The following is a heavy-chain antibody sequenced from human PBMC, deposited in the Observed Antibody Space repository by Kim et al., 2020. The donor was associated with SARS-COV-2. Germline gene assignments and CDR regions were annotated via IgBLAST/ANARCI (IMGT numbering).Heavy chain of an antibody. CDR1: GYTFSVKY. V-gene: IGHV1-46*01. Sequence: ASVKVSCKASGYTFSVKYIHWVRQAPGQGLEWMGIINPSRGSTIYAQKFQGRVTMTRDTSTSTVYMELTSLRSDDTAVYYCARDDGITGTAWGDYFDYWGQGNLLTVSS. CDR2: INPSRGST. J-gene: IGHJ4*02. D-gene: IGHD1-7*01. CDR3: ARDDGITGTAWGDYFDY.